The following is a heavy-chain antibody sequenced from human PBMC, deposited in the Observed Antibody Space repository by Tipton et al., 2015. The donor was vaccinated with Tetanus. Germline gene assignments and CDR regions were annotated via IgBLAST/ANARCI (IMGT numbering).Heavy chain of an antibody. CDR2: ISHRGST. D-gene: IGHD2-15*01. Sequence: TLSLTCTVSGDSISSHYWNWIRQPPGEGLEWIGYISHRGSTNYNPSLKSRVTMSVDTSKNQFSLRLSSVTAADTAVYYCARVRRGCSGGGCYSSFDPWGQGSLVIVSS. J-gene: IGHJ5*02. V-gene: IGHV4-59*11. CDR1: GDSISSHY. CDR3: ARVRRGCSGGGCYSSFDP.